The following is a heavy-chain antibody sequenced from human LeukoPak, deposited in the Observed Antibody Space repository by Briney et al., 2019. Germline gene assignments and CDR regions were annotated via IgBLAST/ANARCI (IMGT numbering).Heavy chain of an antibody. D-gene: IGHD3-22*01. Sequence: GESLKISCKGSGYSFTSYWIGWVRQMPGKGLEWMGITYPGDSDTRYSPSFQGQVTISADKSISTAYLQWSSLKASDTAMYYCARHTTYYYDSSGYYYGYYFDYWGQGTLVTVSS. CDR2: TYPGDSDT. J-gene: IGHJ4*02. CDR3: ARHTTYYYDSSGYYYGYYFDY. CDR1: GYSFTSYW. V-gene: IGHV5-51*01.